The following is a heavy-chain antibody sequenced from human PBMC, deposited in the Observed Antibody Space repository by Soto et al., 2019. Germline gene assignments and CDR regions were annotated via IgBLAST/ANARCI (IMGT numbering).Heavy chain of an antibody. V-gene: IGHV3-33*01. CDR3: ARAGEARWLRDSIPFDY. CDR2: IWYDGSNK. J-gene: IGHJ4*02. D-gene: IGHD5-12*01. Sequence: GGSLRLSCAASGFTFSSYGMHWVRQAPGKGLEWVAVIWYDGSNKYYADSVKGRFTISRDNSKNTLDLQMNSLRAEDTAVYYCARAGEARWLRDSIPFDYWGQGTLVTVSS. CDR1: GFTFSSYG.